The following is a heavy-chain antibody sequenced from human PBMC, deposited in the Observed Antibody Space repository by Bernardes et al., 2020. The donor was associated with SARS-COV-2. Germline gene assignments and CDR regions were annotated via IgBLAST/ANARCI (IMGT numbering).Heavy chain of an antibody. J-gene: IGHJ6*02. CDR3: ALLLSTYFGDTFYGLDV. Sequence: GGSLRLSCAAYGFTFRNYWMTWVRQAAGKGLEWLANVNEDGSQKFYGESVKGRFTISRDNGKASLYLQMNSLRAEDTAIYYCALLLSTYFGDTFYGLDVWGQGATVTVS. CDR2: VNEDGSQK. D-gene: IGHD3-9*01. V-gene: IGHV3-7*01. CDR1: GFTFRNYW.